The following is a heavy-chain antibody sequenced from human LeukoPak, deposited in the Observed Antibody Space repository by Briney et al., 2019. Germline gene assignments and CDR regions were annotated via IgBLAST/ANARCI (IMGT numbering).Heavy chain of an antibody. V-gene: IGHV1-69*13. Sequence: SVKVSCKASGGTFSSYAISWVRQAPGQGLEWMGGIIPIFGTANYAQKFRGRVTITADESTSTAYMELSSLRSEDTAVYYCASGGYSGYDTNDYWGQGTLVTVSS. J-gene: IGHJ4*02. CDR2: IIPIFGTA. D-gene: IGHD5-12*01. CDR3: ASGGYSGYDTNDY. CDR1: GGTFSSYA.